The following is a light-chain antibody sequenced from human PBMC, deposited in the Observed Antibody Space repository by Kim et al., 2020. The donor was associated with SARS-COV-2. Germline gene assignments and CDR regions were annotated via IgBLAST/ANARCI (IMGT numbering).Light chain of an antibody. CDR1: QSVLYSSNNKNY. CDR2: WAS. Sequence: TINCKSSQSVLYSSNNKNYLAWYQQKPGQPPKLLLYWASTRESGVPDRFSGSGSGTDFTLTISNVQAEDVAVYYCQQYSGTPLFTFDPGTKVDIK. J-gene: IGKJ3*01. V-gene: IGKV4-1*01. CDR3: QQYSGTPLFT.